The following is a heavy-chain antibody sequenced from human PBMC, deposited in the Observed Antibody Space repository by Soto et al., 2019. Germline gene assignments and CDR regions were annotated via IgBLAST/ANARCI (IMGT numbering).Heavy chain of an antibody. D-gene: IGHD5-18*01. Sequence: QVQLVQSGAEVKKPGSSVKVSCKASGGTFSSYASSWVRQAPGQGLEWMGGIIPIFGTANYAQKFQGRVTIPAAXSXSXSYMELSSLRSEDTAVYYCASHSYGYFPHYYHGMDVWGQGTTVTVSS. J-gene: IGHJ6*02. CDR3: ASHSYGYFPHYYHGMDV. CDR1: GGTFSSYA. V-gene: IGHV1-69*12. CDR2: IIPIFGTA.